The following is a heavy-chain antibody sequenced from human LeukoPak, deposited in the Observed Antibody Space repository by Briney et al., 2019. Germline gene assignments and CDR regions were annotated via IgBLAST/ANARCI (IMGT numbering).Heavy chain of an antibody. CDR3: ARETTVTLGSGDAFDI. V-gene: IGHV4-59*01. J-gene: IGHJ3*02. CDR1: GDSITNYY. Sequence: SETLSLTCSVSGDSITNYYWNWVRQPPGKGLEWIGYIHYTGKNYYNPSLKSRITMSVDTSKSQFSLKLSSVTTADTAVYYCARETTVTLGSGDAFDIWGQGTMVTVSS. CDR2: IHYTGKN. D-gene: IGHD4-17*01.